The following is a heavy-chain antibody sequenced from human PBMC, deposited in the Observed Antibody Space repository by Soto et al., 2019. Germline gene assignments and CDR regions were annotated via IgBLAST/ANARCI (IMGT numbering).Heavy chain of an antibody. J-gene: IGHJ5*02. V-gene: IGHV4-34*01. Sequence: SETLSLTCAVYGGSFSGYYWSWIRQPPGKGLEWIGEINHSGSTNYNPSLKSRVTISVDTSKNQFSLKLSSVTAADTAVYYCAREWRGREYYYGSGSSRFDPWGQGTLVTVSS. CDR2: INHSGST. D-gene: IGHD3-10*01. CDR1: GGSFSGYY. CDR3: AREWRGREYYYGSGSSRFDP.